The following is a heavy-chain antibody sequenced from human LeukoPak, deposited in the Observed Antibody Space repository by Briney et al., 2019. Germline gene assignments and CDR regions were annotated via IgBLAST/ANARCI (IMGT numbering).Heavy chain of an antibody. CDR2: IIPSSGYT. D-gene: IGHD2-15*01. CDR1: GYTFTSYG. CDR3: ARDCVGGSWHCY. V-gene: IGHV1-2*02. J-gene: IGHJ4*02. Sequence: ASVKVSCKASGYTFTSYGISWVRQAPGQGLEWMGWIIPSSGYTDYAQKFQGRVTMTWDTSISTAYMELSRPRSDDTAVYYCARDCVGGSWHCYWGPGTLVTVSS.